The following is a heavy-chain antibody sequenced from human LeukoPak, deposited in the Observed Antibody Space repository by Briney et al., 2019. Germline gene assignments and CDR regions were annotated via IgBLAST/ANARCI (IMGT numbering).Heavy chain of an antibody. CDR3: ARSLPTTVTTLGLGY. V-gene: IGHV3-53*01. Sequence: GGSLRLSCAASGFTVSSIHMVWVRQAPGKGLEWVSVTYTGGNSYYADSVKGRFIISRDISKNTLYLQMNSLRAEDSALYYCARSLPTTVTTLGLGYWGQGTLVTVSS. CDR1: GFTVSSIH. CDR2: TYTGGNS. D-gene: IGHD4-11*01. J-gene: IGHJ4*02.